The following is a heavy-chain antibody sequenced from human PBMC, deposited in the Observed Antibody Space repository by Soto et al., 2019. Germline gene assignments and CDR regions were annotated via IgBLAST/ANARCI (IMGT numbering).Heavy chain of an antibody. CDR1: GFTFSTYA. CDR3: AKNGDFWSWGMDV. V-gene: IGHV3-23*01. J-gene: IGHJ6*02. Sequence: PGGSLRLSCAASGFTFSTYAMTWVRQAPGKGLEWVSIISSSGDATYYLDSVKVRFTISRDNSRNTLHLQMNSLRAEDAAVYFCAKNGDFWSWGMDVWGQGTTVTVSS. CDR2: ISSSGDAT. D-gene: IGHD3-3*01.